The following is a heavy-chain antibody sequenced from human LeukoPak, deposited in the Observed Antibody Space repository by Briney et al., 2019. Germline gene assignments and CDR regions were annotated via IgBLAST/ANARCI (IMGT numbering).Heavy chain of an antibody. CDR1: GGSISSGSYY. CDR3: ARLLIAAGSHWYFDL. J-gene: IGHJ2*01. CDR2: IYTSGST. Sequence: PSETLSLTCTVSGGSISSGSYYWSWIRQPAGKGLEWIGRIYTSGSTNYNPSLKSRVTISVDTSKNQFSLKLSSVTAADTAVYYCARLLIAAGSHWYFDLWGRGTLVTVSS. D-gene: IGHD6-13*01. V-gene: IGHV4-61*02.